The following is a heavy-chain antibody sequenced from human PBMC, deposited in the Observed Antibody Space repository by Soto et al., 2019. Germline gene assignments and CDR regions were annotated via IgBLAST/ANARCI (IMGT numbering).Heavy chain of an antibody. CDR1: GFTFSSYG. D-gene: IGHD1-7*01. CDR3: AKDGTGTYGMDV. J-gene: IGHJ6*02. Sequence: VQLVESGGGVVQPGRSLRLSCAASGFTFSSYGMHWVRQAPGKGLEWVAVISYDGSNKYYADSVKGRFTISRDNSKNTLYLQMNSLRAEDTAVYYCAKDGTGTYGMDVWGQGTTVTVSS. V-gene: IGHV3-30*18. CDR2: ISYDGSNK.